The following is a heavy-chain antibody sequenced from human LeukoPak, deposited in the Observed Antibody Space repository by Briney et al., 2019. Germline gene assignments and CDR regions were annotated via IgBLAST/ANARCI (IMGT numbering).Heavy chain of an antibody. CDR1: GDSFSSNSAA. J-gene: IGHJ4*02. CDR3: AKRPRVGYDSSGSDY. V-gene: IGHV6-1*01. D-gene: IGHD3-22*01. CDR2: TYYRSKWYN. Sequence: QTLSLTCAISGDSFSSNSAAWNWIRQSPSIGLEWLVRTYYRSKWYNDYAVSVKSLITINPDTSKNQFSLQLKSVTPEDTAVYYCAKRPRVGYDSSGSDYWGQGTLVTVSS.